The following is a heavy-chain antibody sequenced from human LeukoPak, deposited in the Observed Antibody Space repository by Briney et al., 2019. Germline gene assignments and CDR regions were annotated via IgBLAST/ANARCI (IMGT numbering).Heavy chain of an antibody. CDR1: GGAFSGYF. V-gene: IGHV4-34*01. CDR3: ARGVDGHFDY. J-gene: IGHJ4*02. D-gene: IGHD3/OR15-3a*01. Sequence: KPSETLSLTCAVYGGAFSGYFWSWLRQPPGKGLEWIGEMIHTGRTNYNPSLKSRVTLSVDTSKNQLSLNLNSVTAADTAVYYCARGVDGHFDYWGQGTLVTVSS. CDR2: MIHTGRT.